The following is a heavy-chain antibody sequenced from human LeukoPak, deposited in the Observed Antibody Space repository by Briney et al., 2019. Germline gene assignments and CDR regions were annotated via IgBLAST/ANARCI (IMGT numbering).Heavy chain of an antibody. D-gene: IGHD3-3*01. CDR2: INPNSGGT. CDR3: ARTPYYDFWSGYYFLDY. J-gene: IGHJ4*02. Sequence: ASVKVSCKASGYTFTGYYMHWVRQAPGQGLEWMGRINPNSGGTNYAQKLQGRVTMTRETSISTAYMELSRLRSDDTALYYCARTPYYDFWSGYYFLDYWGQGTLVTVSS. CDR1: GYTFTGYY. V-gene: IGHV1-2*06.